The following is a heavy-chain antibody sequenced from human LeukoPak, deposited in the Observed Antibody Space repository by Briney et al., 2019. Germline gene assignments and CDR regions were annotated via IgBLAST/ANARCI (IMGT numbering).Heavy chain of an antibody. V-gene: IGHV3-53*01. D-gene: IGHD3/OR15-3a*01. CDR2: IYSGGST. Sequence: PGGSLRLSCAASGFTVSSNYMSWVRQAPGQGLEWVSVIYSGGSTYYADSVKGRFTISRDNSKNTLYLQMNSLRAEDTAVYYCARAGTALDPTYFDYWGQGTLVTVSS. CDR3: ARAGTALDPTYFDY. CDR1: GFTVSSNY. J-gene: IGHJ4*02.